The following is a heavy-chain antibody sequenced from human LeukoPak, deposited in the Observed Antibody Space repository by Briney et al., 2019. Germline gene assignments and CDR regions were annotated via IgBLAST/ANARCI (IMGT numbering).Heavy chain of an antibody. D-gene: IGHD6-19*01. J-gene: IGHJ4*02. CDR1: GFTFSSYS. V-gene: IGHV3-21*01. Sequence: PGGSLRLSCAASGFTFSSYSMNWVRQAPGKGLEWVSSISSSSNYIYYADSVKGRFTIPRDNAKNSLYLQMNSLRAEDTAVYYCARDRRPEQWLVDYWGQGTLVTVSS. CDR2: ISSSSNYI. CDR3: ARDRRPEQWLVDY.